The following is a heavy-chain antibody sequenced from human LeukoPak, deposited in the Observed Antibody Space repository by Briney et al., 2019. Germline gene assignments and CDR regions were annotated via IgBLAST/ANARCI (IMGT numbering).Heavy chain of an antibody. J-gene: IGHJ4*02. D-gene: IGHD6-13*01. CDR3: ARDGLPAAGDY. V-gene: IGHV3-7*01. CDR2: INQDGSEK. Sequence: GGSLRLSCAASGFTFSSYWMTWVRRAPGKGLDWVANINQDGSEKYYVDSVKGRFTISRDNAKNSLYLQMNSMRAEDTAVYYCARDGLPAAGDYWGQGTLVTVSS. CDR1: GFTFSSYW.